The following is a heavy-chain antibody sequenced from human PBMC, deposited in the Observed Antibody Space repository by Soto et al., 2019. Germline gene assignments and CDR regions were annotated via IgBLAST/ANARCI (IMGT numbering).Heavy chain of an antibody. CDR3: AALNDLTGDRYFDVSAYFDY. Sequence: SETLSLTCTVSGGSISSYYWSWIRQPPGKGLEWIGYIYYSGSTNYNPSLKSRVTISVDTSKNQFSLKLSSVTAADTAVYYCAALNDLTGDRYFDVSAYFDYWGQGTLVTVSS. CDR2: IYYSGST. CDR1: GGSISSYY. J-gene: IGHJ4*02. D-gene: IGHD3-9*01. V-gene: IGHV4-59*01.